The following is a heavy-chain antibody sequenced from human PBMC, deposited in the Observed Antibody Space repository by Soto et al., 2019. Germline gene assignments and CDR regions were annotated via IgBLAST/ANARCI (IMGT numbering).Heavy chain of an antibody. CDR2: ISGSGGST. J-gene: IGHJ4*02. D-gene: IGHD3-22*01. Sequence: VGSLSLSCAFSGFTFSSYAMSWVRQAPGKGLEWVSAISGSGGSTYYADSVKGRFTISRDNSKNTLYLQMNSLRAEDTAVYYCAHPRVVNSAFEYLGQGTLVNVSS. CDR1: GFTFSSYA. CDR3: AHPRVVNSAFEY. V-gene: IGHV3-23*01.